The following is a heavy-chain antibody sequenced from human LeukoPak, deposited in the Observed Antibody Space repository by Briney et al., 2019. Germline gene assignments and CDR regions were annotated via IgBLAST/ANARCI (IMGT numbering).Heavy chain of an antibody. CDR2: IIPIFGTA. CDR1: GGTFSSYA. D-gene: IGHD3-16*02. CDR3: ARGNDYVWGSYRYTIQVAAPYYYYYGMDV. Sequence: SVKVSCKASGGTFSSYAISWVRQAPGQGLEWMGGIIPIFGTANYAQKFQGRVTITADKSTSTAYMGLSSLRSEDTAAYYCARGNDYVWGSYRYTIQVAAPYYYYYGMDVWGKGTTVTVSS. V-gene: IGHV1-69*06. J-gene: IGHJ6*04.